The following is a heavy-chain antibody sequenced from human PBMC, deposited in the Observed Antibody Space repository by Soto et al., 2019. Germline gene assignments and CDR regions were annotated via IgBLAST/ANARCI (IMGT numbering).Heavy chain of an antibody. CDR3: THKPEGYGGNSFDY. V-gene: IGHV2-5*02. Sequence: QITLKESGPTLVKPTQTLTLTCTFSGFSLSTSAVGVGWIRQPPGKALEWLALIYWDDDKRYSPSLKSRLTITKDTSKNQVVLTMTNTDPVDTATYYCTHKPEGYGGNSFDYWGQGTLVTVSS. CDR1: GFSLSTSAVG. J-gene: IGHJ4*02. CDR2: IYWDDDK. D-gene: IGHD4-17*01.